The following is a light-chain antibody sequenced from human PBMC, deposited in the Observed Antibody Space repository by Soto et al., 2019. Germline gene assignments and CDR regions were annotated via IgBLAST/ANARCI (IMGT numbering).Light chain of an antibody. V-gene: IGKV1-5*03. CDR2: KAS. J-gene: IGKJ1*01. Sequence: DIQMTQSPSTLYVSVGDRVTITCRASQYISSWLAWYQQKPGKAPKLLIYKASSLESGVPSRFSGSGSGTEFTLTISSLQPDDFATYYCQQYNSQRTFGQGTKVEIK. CDR3: QQYNSQRT. CDR1: QYISSW.